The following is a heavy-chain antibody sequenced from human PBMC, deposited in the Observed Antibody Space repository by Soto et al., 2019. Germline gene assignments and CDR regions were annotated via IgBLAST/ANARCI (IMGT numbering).Heavy chain of an antibody. D-gene: IGHD3-3*01. V-gene: IGHV3-30*18. J-gene: IGHJ6*02. CDR3: AKDRGSYDIWSGTQRYYAMDV. Sequence: QGQLVESGGGVVQPGTSLRLSCAASGFIFSRHGMHWVRQAPGKGLEWVAFTSYDGSNTYYADSVKGRFTISGDNPKNTLFLQMNSLRPNDTALYFCAKDRGSYDIWSGTQRYYAMDVWGQGATVTVSS. CDR1: GFIFSRHG. CDR2: TSYDGSNT.